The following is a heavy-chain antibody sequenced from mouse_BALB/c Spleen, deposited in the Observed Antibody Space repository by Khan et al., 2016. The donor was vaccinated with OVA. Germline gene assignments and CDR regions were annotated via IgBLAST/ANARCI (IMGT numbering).Heavy chain of an antibody. CDR3: ARSGYGNPFAY. D-gene: IGHD2-1*01. Sequence: QVQLKQSGAELVKPGASVKISCKASGYTFTSFYMYWVKQRPGQGLEWIGGINPSNGDTHFYEKFKSKATLTVDKSSTTAYMQVSSLTSEDSAVYYCARSGYGNPFAYWGQGTLVTVSA. V-gene: IGHV1S81*02. CDR1: GYTFTSFY. J-gene: IGHJ3*01. CDR2: INPSNGDT.